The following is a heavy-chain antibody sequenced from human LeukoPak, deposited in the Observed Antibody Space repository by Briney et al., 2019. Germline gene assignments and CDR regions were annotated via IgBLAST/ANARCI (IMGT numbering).Heavy chain of an antibody. Sequence: GGSLRLSCAASGFTFSSYAMSWVRQAPGKGLVWVSRINSDGSDISYADSVKGRFTISRDNAKNTVYLQMNSLRAEDTAVYYCAGNYGPYYFDYWGQGTLVTVSS. CDR3: AGNYGPYYFDY. D-gene: IGHD3-10*01. V-gene: IGHV3-74*01. CDR2: INSDGSDI. J-gene: IGHJ4*02. CDR1: GFTFSSYA.